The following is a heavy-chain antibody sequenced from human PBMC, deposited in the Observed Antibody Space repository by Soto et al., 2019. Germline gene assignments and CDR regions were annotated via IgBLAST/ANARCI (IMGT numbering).Heavy chain of an antibody. V-gene: IGHV4-59*01. CDR1: GGSISSYY. CDR3: ARDRLAAAGTRYRWLDP. D-gene: IGHD6-13*01. Sequence: PSETLSLTCTVSGGSISSYYWSWIRQPPGKGLEWIGYIYYSGSTNYNPSLKSRVTISVDTSKNQFSLKLSSVTAADTAVYYCARDRLAAAGTRYRWLDPWGQGALVTVYS. J-gene: IGHJ5*02. CDR2: IYYSGST.